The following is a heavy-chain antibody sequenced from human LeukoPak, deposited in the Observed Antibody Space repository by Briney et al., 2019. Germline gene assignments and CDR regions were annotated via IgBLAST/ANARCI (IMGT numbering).Heavy chain of an antibody. V-gene: IGHV3-23*01. Sequence: PGGSLRLSCAASGYTFSSYAMSWVRQAPGKGLEWVSAISGRGGSTYYADSVKGRFTISRDNSKNTLYLQMNRLRAEDTAVYYCAKSVDTAMVPPFDYWGQGTLVTVSS. CDR2: ISGRGGST. CDR1: GYTFSSYA. CDR3: AKSVDTAMVPPFDY. D-gene: IGHD5-18*01. J-gene: IGHJ4*02.